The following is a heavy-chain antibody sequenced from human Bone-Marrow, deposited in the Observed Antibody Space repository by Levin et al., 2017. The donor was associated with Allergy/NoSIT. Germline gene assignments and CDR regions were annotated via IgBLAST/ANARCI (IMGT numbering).Heavy chain of an antibody. Sequence: GESLKISCTASGFTFADYPMSWVRQAPGKGPEWVGSIRSKGYGGTTDYAASVKGRFTISRDDSKGIVYLQMNSLNTEDTAMYYCSKLGVAAGSRLYFYYYMDVWGKGTTVIVSS. V-gene: IGHV3-49*04. D-gene: IGHD2-15*01. CDR2: IRSKGYGGTT. CDR1: GFTFADYP. CDR3: SKLGVAAGSRLYFYYYMDV. J-gene: IGHJ6*03.